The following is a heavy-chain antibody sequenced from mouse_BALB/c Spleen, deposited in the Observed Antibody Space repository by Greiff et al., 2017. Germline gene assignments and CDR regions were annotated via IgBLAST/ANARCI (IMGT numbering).Heavy chain of an antibody. CDR3: ARHSLLRSLFDY. J-gene: IGHJ2*01. D-gene: IGHD1-1*01. V-gene: IGHV5-12-2*01. Sequence: EVMLVESGGGLVQPGGSLKLSCAASGFTFSSYTMSWVRQTPEKRLEWVAYISNGGGSTYYPDTVKGRFTISRDNAKNTLYLQMSSLKSEDTAMYYCARHSLLRSLFDYWGQGTTLTVSS. CDR1: GFTFSSYT. CDR2: ISNGGGST.